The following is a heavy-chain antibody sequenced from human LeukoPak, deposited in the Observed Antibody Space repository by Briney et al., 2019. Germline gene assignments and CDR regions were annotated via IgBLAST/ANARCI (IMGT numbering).Heavy chain of an antibody. CDR1: GFTFSGYS. CDR2: ISNSGGTT. CDR3: AKERVTGFGVITYYFDY. D-gene: IGHD3-3*01. Sequence: PGGSLRLSCAASGFTFSGYSMNWVRQAPGKGLEWVSDISNSGGTTNYADSVKGRFTISRDNSKNTLYLQMRSLRAEDTAVYYCAKERVTGFGVITYYFDYWGQGTLVTVSS. J-gene: IGHJ4*02. V-gene: IGHV3-23*01.